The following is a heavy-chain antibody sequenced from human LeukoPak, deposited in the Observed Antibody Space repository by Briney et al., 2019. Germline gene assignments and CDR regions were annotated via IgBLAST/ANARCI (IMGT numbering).Heavy chain of an antibody. V-gene: IGHV3-21*01. CDR2: ISSSSSYI. CDR3: AGDSSGYETPAFDY. CDR1: GFTFSSYS. Sequence: GGSLRLSCAASGFTFSSYSMNWVRQAPGKGLEWVSSISSSSSYIYYADSVKGRFTISRDNAKNSLYPQMNSLRAEDTAVYYCAGDSSGYETPAFDYWGQGTLVTVSS. D-gene: IGHD3-22*01. J-gene: IGHJ4*02.